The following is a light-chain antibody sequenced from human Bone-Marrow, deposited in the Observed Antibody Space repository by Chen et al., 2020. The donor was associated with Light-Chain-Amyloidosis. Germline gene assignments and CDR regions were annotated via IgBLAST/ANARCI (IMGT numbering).Light chain of an antibody. CDR1: SDDVGTYNY. CDR2: AVS. Sequence: QSALTQPASLSASPGQPITIPCTGTSDDVGTYNYVSWYQQHPGNARKVMIYAVSNRPSGVSLRFSGSKSGNTASLTISGLQAEAEADYYCSSFTSSSSYVFGPGPKVTVL. CDR3: SSFTSSSSYV. J-gene: IGLJ1*01. V-gene: IGLV2-14*01.